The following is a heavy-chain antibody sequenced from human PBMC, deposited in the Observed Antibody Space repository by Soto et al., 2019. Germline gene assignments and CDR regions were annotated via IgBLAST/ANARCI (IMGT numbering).Heavy chain of an antibody. J-gene: IGHJ4*02. V-gene: IGHV4-34*01. Sequence: SETLSLTCAVYGGSFSGYYWSWIRQPPGKGLEWIGEINHSGSTYYNPSLKSRVTISVDTSKNQFSLKLSSVTAADTAVYYCARQPTIFGVVIIGYFDYWGQGTLVTVSS. D-gene: IGHD3-3*01. CDR1: GGSFSGYY. CDR3: ARQPTIFGVVIIGYFDY. CDR2: INHSGST.